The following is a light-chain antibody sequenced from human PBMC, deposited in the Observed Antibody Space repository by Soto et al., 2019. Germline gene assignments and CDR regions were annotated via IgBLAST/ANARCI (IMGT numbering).Light chain of an antibody. Sequence: QSALTQPRSVSGSPGQSVTISCTGTSSDVGSCNCVSWYQQYPGKAPKLMIYDVSKWPSGVPDRFSGSKSGNAASLTISGLQAEDEADYYCCSYAGTYTWLFGGGTKLTVL. CDR1: SSDVGSCNC. CDR2: DVS. J-gene: IGLJ3*02. V-gene: IGLV2-11*01. CDR3: CSYAGTYTWL.